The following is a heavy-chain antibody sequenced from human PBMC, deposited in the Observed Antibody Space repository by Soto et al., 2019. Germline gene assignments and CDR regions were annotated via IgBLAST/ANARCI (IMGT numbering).Heavy chain of an antibody. D-gene: IGHD1-1*01. V-gene: IGHV3-72*01. CDR1: GFTFSDHY. J-gene: IGHJ4*02. CDR3: IRPMTGTTRGFDY. CDR2: SRNKANRYTT. Sequence: EVQLVESGGGLVQPGGSLRLSCAVSGFTFSDHYMDWVRQAPGKGLEWVGRSRNKANRYTTEYAASVKGRFTISRDDSENSLYLQVDSLRTGDTAVYFCIRPMTGTTRGFDYWGQGTLVTVSS.